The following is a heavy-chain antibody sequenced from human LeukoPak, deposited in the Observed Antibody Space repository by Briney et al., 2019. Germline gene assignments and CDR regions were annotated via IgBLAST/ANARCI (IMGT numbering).Heavy chain of an antibody. CDR1: GGSISSYY. J-gene: IGHJ4*02. V-gene: IGHV4-59*01. Sequence: SETLSLTCTVSGGSISSYYWSWIRQPPGKGLEWIGYIYYSGSTNYNPSLKSRVTISVDTSKNQFSLKLSSVTAADTAVYYCARPYYDILTGYYMLDYFDYWGQGTLVTVSS. CDR3: ARPYYDILTGYYMLDYFDY. D-gene: IGHD3-9*01. CDR2: IYYSGST.